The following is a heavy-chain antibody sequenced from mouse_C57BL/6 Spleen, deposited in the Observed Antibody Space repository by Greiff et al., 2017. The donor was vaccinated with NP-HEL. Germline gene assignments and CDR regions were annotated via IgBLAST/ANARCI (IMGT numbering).Heavy chain of an antibody. D-gene: IGHD1-1*01. CDR2: ISYDGSN. CDR3: ASGYYGSSGRYFDV. Sequence: DVKLQESGPGLVKPSQSLSLTCSVTGYSITSGYYWNWIRQFPGNKLEWMGYISYDGSNNYNPSLKNRISITRDTSKNQFFLKLNSVTTEDTATYYCASGYYGSSGRYFDVWGTGTTVTVSS. J-gene: IGHJ1*03. V-gene: IGHV3-6*01. CDR1: GYSITSGYY.